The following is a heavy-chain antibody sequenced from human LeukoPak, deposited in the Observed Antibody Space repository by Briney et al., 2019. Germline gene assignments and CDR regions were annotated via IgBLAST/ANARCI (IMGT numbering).Heavy chain of an antibody. Sequence: GGSLRLPCAASGFTVSNNYMSWVRQAPGKGLEWVSIIYSDETTYYADSVKGRFTISRDDSKNTLHLQLNSLRAEDTAVYYCARDPMYGQAAADYWGQGTLVTVSS. CDR3: ARDPMYGQAAADY. J-gene: IGHJ4*02. CDR2: IYSDETT. V-gene: IGHV3-66*01. D-gene: IGHD6-13*01. CDR1: GFTVSNNY.